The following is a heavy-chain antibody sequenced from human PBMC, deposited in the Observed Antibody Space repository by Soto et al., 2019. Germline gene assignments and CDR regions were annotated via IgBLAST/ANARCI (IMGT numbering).Heavy chain of an antibody. J-gene: IGHJ2*01. Sequence: QVQLVQSGAEVKKPGSSVTVSCKASGGTFSSYTISWVRQAPGQGLEWMGGIIPIFGTANYAQKFQGRVTITADESTSTAYMELSSLRSEETAVYYCARGNHRWIQLWYFDLWGRGTLVTVSS. CDR3: ARGNHRWIQLWYFDL. V-gene: IGHV1-69*12. CDR1: GGTFSSYT. D-gene: IGHD5-18*01. CDR2: IIPIFGTA.